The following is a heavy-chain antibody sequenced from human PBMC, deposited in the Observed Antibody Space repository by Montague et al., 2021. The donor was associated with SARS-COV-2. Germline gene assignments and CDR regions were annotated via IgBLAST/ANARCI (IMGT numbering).Heavy chain of an antibody. Sequence: SETLSLTCAVYGGSFSGYYWTWIRQPPGKGLEWIGEINHSGSTNXNPSLKSRVTISVDTSKNQFSLKLRSVTAADTAVYYCARGQPPRITFGGIISYGLDVWGQGTTVTASS. CDR2: INHSGST. CDR1: GGSFSGYY. J-gene: IGHJ6*02. V-gene: IGHV4-34*01. CDR3: ARGQPPRITFGGIISYGLDV. D-gene: IGHD3-16*02.